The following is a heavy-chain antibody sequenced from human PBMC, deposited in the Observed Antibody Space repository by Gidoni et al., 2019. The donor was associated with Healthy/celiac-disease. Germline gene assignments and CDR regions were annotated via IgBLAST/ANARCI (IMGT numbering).Heavy chain of an antibody. V-gene: IGHV4-39*02. J-gene: IGHJ4*02. D-gene: IGHD3-10*01. Sequence: QLQLQESGPGLVKPSETLSLTCTVSGGSISSSSYYWGWIRQPPGKGLEWIGSSYYSGRTYYNPSLKSRVTISVDTAKNQFSLKLSSVTAADTAVYYCARENNYYGSGSYVDYWGQGTLVTVSS. CDR1: GGSISSSSYY. CDR2: SYYSGRT. CDR3: ARENNYYGSGSYVDY.